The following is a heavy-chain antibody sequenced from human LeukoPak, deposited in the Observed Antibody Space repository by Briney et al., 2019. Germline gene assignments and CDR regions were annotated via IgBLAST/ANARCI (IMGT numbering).Heavy chain of an antibody. J-gene: IGHJ4*02. CDR1: EFTFSNYW. Sequence: PGGSLRLSCAASEFTFSNYWVHWVRQAPGMGLVWVSRINPDGTTTSYADSVKGRFTISRDNAKNTLYLQMNSLRAEDTAVYYCARGYSGSYRIDYWGQGTLVTVSS. D-gene: IGHD1-26*01. CDR3: ARGYSGSYRIDY. CDR2: INPDGTTT. V-gene: IGHV3-74*01.